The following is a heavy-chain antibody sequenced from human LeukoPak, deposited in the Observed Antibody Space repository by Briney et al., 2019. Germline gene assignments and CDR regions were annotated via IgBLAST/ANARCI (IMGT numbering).Heavy chain of an antibody. J-gene: IGHJ4*02. CDR3: ARDFIVLKYDCSGGRCPGNYFDY. V-gene: IGHV4-39*07. Sequence: SETLSLTCTVSGGSISSSSYYWGWIRQPPGKGLEWIGSIYYSGSTYYNPSLKSRVTISVDTSKNQFSLKLSSVTAADTAVYYCARDFIVLKYDCSGGRCPGNYFDYWGQGTLVTVSS. CDR1: GGSISSSSYY. CDR2: IYYSGST. D-gene: IGHD2-15*01.